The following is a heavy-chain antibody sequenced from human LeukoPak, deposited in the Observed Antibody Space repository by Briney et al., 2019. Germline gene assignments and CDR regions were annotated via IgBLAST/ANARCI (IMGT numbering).Heavy chain of an antibody. D-gene: IGHD3-3*01. CDR3: AKDTCITIFGVGRGGAFDI. CDR2: ISGSGGST. V-gene: IGHV3-23*01. Sequence: PGGSLRLSCAASGFTFSSYAMSWVRQAPGKGLEWVSAISGSGGSTYYADSVKGRFTISRDNSKNTLYLQMNSLRAEDTAVYYCAKDTCITIFGVGRGGAFDIWGQGTMVTVSP. CDR1: GFTFSSYA. J-gene: IGHJ3*02.